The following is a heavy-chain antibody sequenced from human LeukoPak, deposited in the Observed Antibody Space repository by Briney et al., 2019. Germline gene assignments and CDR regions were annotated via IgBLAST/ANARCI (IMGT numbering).Heavy chain of an antibody. CDR2: IDPSSGGS. CDR3: ARETGYAYGRAPLDY. J-gene: IGHJ4*02. D-gene: IGHD5-18*01. CDR1: GYTFTTYF. Sequence: GASVKVSCKASGYTFTTYFLHWVRQAPGQGLEWMGIIDPSSGGSTSAQKFQGRVTITADKSTGTAYMELSSLRSDDTAVYYCARETGYAYGRAPLDYWGQGTLVTVSS. V-gene: IGHV1-46*01.